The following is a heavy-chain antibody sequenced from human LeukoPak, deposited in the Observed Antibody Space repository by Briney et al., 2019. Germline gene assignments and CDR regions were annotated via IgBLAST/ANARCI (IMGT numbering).Heavy chain of an antibody. J-gene: IGHJ3*02. D-gene: IGHD2-21*02. CDR1: GFTFSSYS. CDR2: ISGSTTI. Sequence: GGSLRLSCAASGFTFSSYSMNWVRQAPGKGLEWVSYISGSTTIYYADSVKGRFTISRGNAKNSLYLQMNSLRDEDTAVYYCARLAYCGGDCPRAFDIWGQGTMVTVSS. CDR3: ARLAYCGGDCPRAFDI. V-gene: IGHV3-48*02.